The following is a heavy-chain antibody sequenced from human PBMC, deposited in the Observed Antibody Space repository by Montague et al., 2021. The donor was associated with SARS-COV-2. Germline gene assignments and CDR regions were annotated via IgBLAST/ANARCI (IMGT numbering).Heavy chain of an antibody. CDR3: ARGRRPVVVPGAGPAGRAFDI. CDR2: KYYSGST. Sequence: SETLSLTCTVSGASISSRSYYWGWIRQPPGKGLEWIGFKYYSGSTYYNPTLKSRVTISVDTSKNQFSLKLSSVTAADTAVYYCARGRRPVVVPGAGPAGRAFDIWGQGTMVTVSS. D-gene: IGHD2-2*01. J-gene: IGHJ3*02. V-gene: IGHV4-39*01. CDR1: GASISSRSYY.